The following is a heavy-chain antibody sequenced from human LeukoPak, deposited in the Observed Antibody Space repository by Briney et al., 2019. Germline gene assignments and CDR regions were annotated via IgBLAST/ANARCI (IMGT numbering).Heavy chain of an antibody. CDR1: GYTFTSYG. J-gene: IGHJ6*03. Sequence: GASVKVSCKASGYTFTSYGISWVRQAPGQGLEWMGWISAYNGNTNYAQKLQGRVTMTTDTSTSTAYVELRSLRSDDTAVYYCARVPHYYYYYYMDVWGKGTTVTVSS. CDR3: ARVPHYYYYYYMDV. V-gene: IGHV1-18*01. CDR2: ISAYNGNT.